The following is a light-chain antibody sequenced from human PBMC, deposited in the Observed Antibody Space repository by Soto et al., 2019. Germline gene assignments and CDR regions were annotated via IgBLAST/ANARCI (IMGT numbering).Light chain of an antibody. V-gene: IGLV2-14*01. CDR2: EVS. Sequence: QLVLTQPASVSGSPGQSITISCTGTSSDVGGYNYVSWYQHHPGKAPKLMIYEVSNRPSGVSNRFSGSKSGNTASLTISGLQAEDEADYYCSSYTSSSTPYVFGTGTKLTVL. CDR1: SSDVGGYNY. J-gene: IGLJ1*01. CDR3: SSYTSSSTPYV.